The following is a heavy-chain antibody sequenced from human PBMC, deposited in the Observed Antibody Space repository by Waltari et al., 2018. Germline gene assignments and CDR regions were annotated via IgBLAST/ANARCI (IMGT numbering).Heavy chain of an antibody. Sequence: QLHLQASAPGLVKPSETLSLTCPFSAGSITISSYSWGWIRQPPGKGMEWVWSIYYSGSTDNYTTLKSRVTITVDRSKNQFSLKLSFVTATDTAVYYGARDVRVGVVSPYFDYWGQGTLGTVSS. CDR1: AGSITISSYS. CDR3: ARDVRVGVVSPYFDY. J-gene: IGHJ4*02. V-gene: IGHV4-39*07. D-gene: IGHD3-3*01. CDR2: IYYSGST.